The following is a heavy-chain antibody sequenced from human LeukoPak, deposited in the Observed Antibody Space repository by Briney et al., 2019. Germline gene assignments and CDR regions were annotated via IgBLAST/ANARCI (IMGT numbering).Heavy chain of an antibody. D-gene: IGHD3-10*01. CDR3: ARGSGVLLWFGELELDAFDI. CDR2: ISYDGSNK. Sequence: GRSLRLSCAASGFTFGSYAVHWVRQAPGKGLEWVAVISYDGSNKYYADSVKGRFTISRDNSKNTLYLQMNSLRAEDTAVYYYARGSGVLLWFGELELDAFDIWGQGTMVTVSS. CDR1: GFTFGSYA. V-gene: IGHV3-30*04. J-gene: IGHJ3*02.